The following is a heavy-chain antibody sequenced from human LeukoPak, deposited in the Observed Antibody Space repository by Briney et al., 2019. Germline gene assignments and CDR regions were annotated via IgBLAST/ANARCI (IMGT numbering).Heavy chain of an antibody. CDR3: ARVRQQLAYDAFDI. V-gene: IGHV3-21*01. J-gene: IGHJ3*02. CDR1: GFTFNSYS. CDR2: ISSSISYI. D-gene: IGHD6-13*01. Sequence: PGGALKFSCAASGFTFNSYSMNWVRQAPGKGLEWVSSISSSISYIYYADSVKGRFTISRDNAKNSLYLQMNSLRAEDTAVYYCARVRQQLAYDAFDIWGQGTMVTVSS.